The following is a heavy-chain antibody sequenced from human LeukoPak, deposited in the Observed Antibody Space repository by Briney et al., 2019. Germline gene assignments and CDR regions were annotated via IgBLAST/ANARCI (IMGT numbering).Heavy chain of an antibody. CDR3: AKGFYYDSSGYYYKTPSDY. Sequence: GGSLRPSCAASGFTFSSYAMSWVRQAPGKGLEWVSTISGSGGSTYYADSVKGRFTISRDNSKNTLYLQMNSLRAEDTAVYYCAKGFYYDSSGYYYKTPSDYWGQGTLVTVSS. J-gene: IGHJ4*02. V-gene: IGHV3-23*01. CDR1: GFTFSSYA. D-gene: IGHD3-22*01. CDR2: ISGSGGST.